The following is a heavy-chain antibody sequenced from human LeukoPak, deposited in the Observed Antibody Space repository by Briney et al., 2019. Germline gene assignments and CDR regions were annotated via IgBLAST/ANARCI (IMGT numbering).Heavy chain of an antibody. CDR2: INHSGGT. D-gene: IGHD5-18*01. Sequence: SETLSLTCAVYGGSFSGYYWRWIRQPPGKGLEWIGEINHSGGTNYNPSLKSRVTISVDTSKNQFSLKLSSVTAADTAVYYCAGQDTAMAEGAFDIWGQGTMVTVSS. CDR1: GGSFSGYY. V-gene: IGHV4-34*01. J-gene: IGHJ3*02. CDR3: AGQDTAMAEGAFDI.